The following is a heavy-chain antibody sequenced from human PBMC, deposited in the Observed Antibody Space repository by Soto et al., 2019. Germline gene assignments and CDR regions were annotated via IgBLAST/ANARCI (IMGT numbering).Heavy chain of an antibody. V-gene: IGHV6-1*01. CDR2: TYYRSKWYN. D-gene: IGHD5-18*01. CDR1: GDSVSSNSAA. CDR3: ARDDTAMARRGYYFDY. J-gene: IGHJ4*02. Sequence: SQTLSLTCAISGDSVSSNSAAWNWIRQSPSRGLEWLGRTYYRSKWYNDYAVSVKSRITINPDTSKNQFSLQLNSVAPEDTAVYYCARDDTAMARRGYYFDYWGQGTLVTVS.